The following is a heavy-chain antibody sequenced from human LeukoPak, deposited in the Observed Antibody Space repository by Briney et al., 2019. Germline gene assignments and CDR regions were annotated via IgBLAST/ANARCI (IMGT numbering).Heavy chain of an antibody. Sequence: GGSLRLSCAASGFTFSSFGMHWVRQAPGKGLEWVTVTSYDGNEKYYADSVKGRFTISRDNSKNTVYLQMNSLRAEDTAVYYCATGGTRAATGRMGFWGRGTLVTVSS. CDR1: GFTFSSFG. CDR3: ATGGTRAATGRMGF. V-gene: IGHV3-30*03. J-gene: IGHJ4*02. CDR2: TSYDGNEK. D-gene: IGHD6-25*01.